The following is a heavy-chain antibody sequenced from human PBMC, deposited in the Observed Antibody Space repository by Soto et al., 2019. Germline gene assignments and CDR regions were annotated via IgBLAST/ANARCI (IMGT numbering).Heavy chain of an antibody. Sequence: QVQLVESGGGVVQPGRSLRLSCAASGFTFSSYGMHWVRQAPGKGLEWVAVISYDGSYKYYADSMKGRVTISRDNSKNTLYVQMNSLRAEDTAVYYCAKEGSVVATTPDFDYWGQGTLFTVSS. J-gene: IGHJ4*02. CDR1: GFTFSSYG. CDR3: AKEGSVVATTPDFDY. V-gene: IGHV3-30*18. CDR2: ISYDGSYK. D-gene: IGHD5-12*01.